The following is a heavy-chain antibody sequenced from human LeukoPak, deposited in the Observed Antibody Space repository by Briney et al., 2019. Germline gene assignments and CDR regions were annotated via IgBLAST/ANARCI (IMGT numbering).Heavy chain of an antibody. CDR1: GFTFSSYG. CDR2: ISYDGSNK. J-gene: IGHJ3*02. V-gene: IGHV3-30*19. Sequence: GGSLRLSCAASGFTFSSYGMYWVRQAPGKGLEWVAFISYDGSNKYYADSVKGRFTISRDNSKNTLYLQMNSLRAEDTAVYYCARGRGRGNWFDAFHIWGQGTMVTVSS. D-gene: IGHD3-9*01. CDR3: ARGRGRGNWFDAFHI.